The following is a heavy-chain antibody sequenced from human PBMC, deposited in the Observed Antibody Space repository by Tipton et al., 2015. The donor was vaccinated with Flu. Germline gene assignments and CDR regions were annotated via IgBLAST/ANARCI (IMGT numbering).Heavy chain of an antibody. D-gene: IGHD2-21*01. CDR1: GFTFSNYW. Sequence: GSLRLSCVDSGFTFSNYWMSWIRQAPRKGLEWVAHISQDGSEKYYVDSVKGRFTISRDNAKKSLYLQMNSLRAEDTAVYYCAAFCGGDCYILNYWGQGTLVTVSS. V-gene: IGHV3-7*03. CDR2: ISQDGSEK. CDR3: AAFCGGDCYILNY. J-gene: IGHJ4*02.